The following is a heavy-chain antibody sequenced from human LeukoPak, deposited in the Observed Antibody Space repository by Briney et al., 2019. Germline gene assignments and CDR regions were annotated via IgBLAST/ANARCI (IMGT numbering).Heavy chain of an antibody. CDR2: IKQDGSEK. CDR3: ARHLGGSYTHYYDSSGYYGY. CDR1: GFTFSSYW. Sequence: GGSLRLSCVGSGFTFSSYWMSWVRQAPGKGLEWVANIKQDGSEKYYVDSVKDRFTISRDNAKNSLYLQMNSLRAEDTAVYYCARHLGGSYTHYYDSSGYYGYWGQGTLVTVSS. D-gene: IGHD3-22*01. V-gene: IGHV3-7*01. J-gene: IGHJ4*02.